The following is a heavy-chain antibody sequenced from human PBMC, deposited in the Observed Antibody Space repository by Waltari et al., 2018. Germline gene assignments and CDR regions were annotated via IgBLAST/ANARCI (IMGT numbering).Heavy chain of an antibody. CDR1: GFTFSSYW. Sequence: VQLVESGGGLGPPGVSLRASCAASGFTFSSYWLHWVRQAPGKGLVWVSRIYSDGSSTNYADSVKGRFTISRDNAKNTLYLQMNSLRAEDTAVYYCARCTSTSCSVWGQGTMVTVSS. CDR3: ARCTSTSCSV. J-gene: IGHJ3*01. V-gene: IGHV3-74*01. CDR2: IYSDGSST. D-gene: IGHD2-2*01.